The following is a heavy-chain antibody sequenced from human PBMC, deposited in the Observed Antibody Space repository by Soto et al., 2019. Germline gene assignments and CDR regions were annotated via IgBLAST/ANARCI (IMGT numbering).Heavy chain of an antibody. CDR1: GGSVSSGSYY. D-gene: IGHD5-12*01. CDR3: ARDLYEKWFDP. CDR2: IYYSGST. V-gene: IGHV4-61*01. J-gene: IGHJ5*02. Sequence: SETLSLTCTVSGGSVSSGSYYWSWIRQPPGKGLEWIGYIYYSGSTNYNPSLKSRVTISVDTSKNQFSLKLSSVTAADTAVYYCARDLYEKWFDPWGQGTLVTVSS.